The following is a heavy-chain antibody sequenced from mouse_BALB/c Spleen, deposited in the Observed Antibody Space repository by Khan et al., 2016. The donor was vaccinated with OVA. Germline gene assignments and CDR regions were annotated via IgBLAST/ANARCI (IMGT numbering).Heavy chain of an antibody. J-gene: IGHJ2*01. CDR1: GYSITRDYA. Sequence: EVQLQESGPGLVKPSQSLSLTCTVTGYSITRDYAWNWIRQFPGNQLEWMAYISYSGSTSYHPSLNSRISITRDTSMSQFFRQVNSVTTEDTATYYCASGCDFDYWGQGTTLTVSS. CDR2: ISYSGST. D-gene: IGHD2-2*01. CDR3: ASGCDFDY. V-gene: IGHV3-2*02.